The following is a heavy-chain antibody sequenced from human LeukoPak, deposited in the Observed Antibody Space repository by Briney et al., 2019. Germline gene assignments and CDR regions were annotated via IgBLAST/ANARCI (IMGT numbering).Heavy chain of an antibody. D-gene: IGHD6-19*01. J-gene: IGHJ5*02. CDR3: ASAVAGTGTNWFDP. CDR2: IIPIFGTA. V-gene: IGHV1-69*06. Sequence: GASVKVSCKASGGTFSSYAISWVRQAPGQGLEWMGGIIPIFGTANYAQKFQGRVTITADKSTSTAYMELSSLRSEDTAVYYCASAVAGTGTNWFDPWGQGTLVTVSS. CDR1: GGTFSSYA.